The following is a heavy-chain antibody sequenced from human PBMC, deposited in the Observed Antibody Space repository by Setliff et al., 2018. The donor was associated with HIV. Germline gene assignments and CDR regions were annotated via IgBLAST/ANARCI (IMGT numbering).Heavy chain of an antibody. J-gene: IGHJ4*02. CDR1: GFTFSNYW. V-gene: IGHV3-7*01. CDR2: IKQDGSEE. Sequence: PGGSLRLSCAASGFTFSNYWIIWVRQAPGKGLEWVAKIKQDGSEEYYVDSVKGRFTISRDNAKNSVYLQMNSLRVEDTAMYYCTKDHLSGWASDCWGQGTLVTVSS. D-gene: IGHD6-19*01. CDR3: TKDHLSGWASDC.